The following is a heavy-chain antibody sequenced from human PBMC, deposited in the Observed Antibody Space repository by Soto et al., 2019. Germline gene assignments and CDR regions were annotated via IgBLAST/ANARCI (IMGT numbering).Heavy chain of an antibody. Sequence: GASVKVSCKASGGTFSSYTISWVRQAPGQGLEWMGGIIPILGIANYAQKFQGRVTITADKSTSTAYMELSSLRSEDTAVYYCASPGYSSSSSGLTSDYWGQGTLVTVSS. V-gene: IGHV1-69*10. D-gene: IGHD6-6*01. CDR3: ASPGYSSSSSGLTSDY. CDR2: IIPILGIA. J-gene: IGHJ4*02. CDR1: GGTFSSYT.